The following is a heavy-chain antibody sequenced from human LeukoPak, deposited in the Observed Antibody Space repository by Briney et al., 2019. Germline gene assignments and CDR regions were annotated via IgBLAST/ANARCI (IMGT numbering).Heavy chain of an antibody. CDR2: IYPGDSDT. V-gene: IGHV5-51*01. D-gene: IGHD6-13*01. Sequence: GESLKISCKGSGYSFTSYWIGWVRQMPGKGLEWMGIIYPGDSDTRYSPSFQGQVTISVDKSISTAYLQWSNLKASDTAMYYCARRVQQLVRGDWFDPWGQGTLVTVSS. CDR1: GYSFTSYW. CDR3: ARRVQQLVRGDWFDP. J-gene: IGHJ5*02.